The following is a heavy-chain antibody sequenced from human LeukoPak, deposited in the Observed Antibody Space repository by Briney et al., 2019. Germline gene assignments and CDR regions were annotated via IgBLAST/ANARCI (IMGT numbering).Heavy chain of an antibody. CDR3: AREGRGLGVVVIATFFDY. J-gene: IGHJ4*02. Sequence: ASVKVSCKASGGTFTSYDINWVRQATGQGLEWMGWMNPNSGNTGYAQKFQGRVTITRNTSISTAYMELSSLRSEDTAVYYCAREGRGLGVVVIATFFDYWGQGTLVTVSS. V-gene: IGHV1-8*03. CDR2: MNPNSGNT. D-gene: IGHD2-21*01. CDR1: GGTFTSYD.